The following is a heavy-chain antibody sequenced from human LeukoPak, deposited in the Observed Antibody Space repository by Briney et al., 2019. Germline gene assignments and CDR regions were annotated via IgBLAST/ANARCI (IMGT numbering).Heavy chain of an antibody. V-gene: IGHV4-30-4*07. J-gene: IGHJ5*02. CDR3: ARRKGYVGWFDP. CDR1: GGSISSGGYS. Sequence: PSETLSLTCAVSGGSISSGGYSWSWIRQPPGKGLEWIGYIYYSGSTNYNPSLKSRVTISVDTSKNQFSLKLSSVTAADTAVYYCARRKGYVGWFDPWGQGTLVTVSS. CDR2: IYYSGST. D-gene: IGHD1-1*01.